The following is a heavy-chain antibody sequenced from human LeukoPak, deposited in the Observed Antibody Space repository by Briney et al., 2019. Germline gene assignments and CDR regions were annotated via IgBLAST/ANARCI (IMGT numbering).Heavy chain of an antibody. Sequence: SETLSLTCIVSGYSISSGYYWGWIRQPPGKGLEWIGETYHSGSTNYNSSLKSRVTISLDTSKNQFSLKLSSVTAADTAVYYCARGRRIVVVLGATRTHRDYYMDVWGKGTTVTVSS. CDR2: TYHSGST. D-gene: IGHD2-15*01. CDR3: ARGRRIVVVLGATRTHRDYYMDV. CDR1: GYSISSGYY. J-gene: IGHJ6*03. V-gene: IGHV4-38-2*02.